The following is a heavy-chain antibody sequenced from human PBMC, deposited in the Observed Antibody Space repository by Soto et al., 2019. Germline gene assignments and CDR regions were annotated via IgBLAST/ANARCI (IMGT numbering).Heavy chain of an antibody. V-gene: IGHV5-10-1*01. J-gene: IGHJ4*02. CDR1: GYSFTNYW. CDR3: ARHFCSGGACYSGAHFDY. CDR2: IDPSDSYT. D-gene: IGHD2-15*01. Sequence: GESLKISCKGSGYSFTNYWISWVRQMPGKGLEWMGRIDPSDSYTNYSPSFQGHVTISADKSISTAYLQWNSLKASDTAMYYCARHFCSGGACYSGAHFDYWGQGTLVRVSS.